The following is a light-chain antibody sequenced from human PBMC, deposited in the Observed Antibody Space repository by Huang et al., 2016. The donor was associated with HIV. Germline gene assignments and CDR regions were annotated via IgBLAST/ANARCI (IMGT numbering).Light chain of an antibody. CDR1: QSLLHTDAKTY. Sequence: DIVLTQTPLSLSVTPGQPASISCKSSQSLLHTDAKTYLYWYVQRPGQSPQLLIYEGSNRLSGVPDRFSGIGSGTDFTLNISRVEAEDAGVYSCMQTIQPATFGQGTKVEIK. J-gene: IGKJ1*01. CDR2: EGS. V-gene: IGKV2D-29*02. CDR3: MQTIQPAT.